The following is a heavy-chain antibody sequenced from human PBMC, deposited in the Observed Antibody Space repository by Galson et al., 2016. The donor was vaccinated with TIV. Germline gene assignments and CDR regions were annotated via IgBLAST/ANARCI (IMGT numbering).Heavy chain of an antibody. J-gene: IGHJ6*02. D-gene: IGHD3-22*01. CDR1: GYTFSKYG. Sequence: SVKVSCKASGYTFSKYGISWVRQAPGQGLEWMGWISGFSGNTNYARKLQGRVTMTTDTSTGTAFMEVRSLTSDDTAVYYCARDRGRMTMILVVYYYYGMDVWGQGTTVTVSS. V-gene: IGHV1-18*01. CDR3: ARDRGRMTMILVVYYYYGMDV. CDR2: ISGFSGNT.